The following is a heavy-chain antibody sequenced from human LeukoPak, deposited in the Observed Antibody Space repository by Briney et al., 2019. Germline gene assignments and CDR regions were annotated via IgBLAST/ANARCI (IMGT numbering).Heavy chain of an antibody. Sequence: QSGGSLRLSCAASGFTFSSYAMSWVRQAPGKGLEWVSAISGSGGSTYYADSVKGRFTISRDNSKNTLYLQMNSLRAEDTAVYYCAKGQGGYCSSTSCLRGGDYWGQGTLVTVSS. CDR2: ISGSGGST. V-gene: IGHV3-23*01. D-gene: IGHD2-2*01. J-gene: IGHJ4*02. CDR1: GFTFSSYA. CDR3: AKGQGGYCSSTSCLRGGDY.